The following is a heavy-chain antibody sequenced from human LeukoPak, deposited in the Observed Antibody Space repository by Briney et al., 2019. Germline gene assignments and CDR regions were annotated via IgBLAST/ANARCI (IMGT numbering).Heavy chain of an antibody. V-gene: IGHV3-48*03. Sequence: GGSLRLSCAASGFTFSSYEMNWVRQAPGKGLEWVSYISSSGSTIYYADSVKGRFTISRDNAKNSLYLQMNSLRAEDTAVYYCARVPHFNYYYYMDVWGKGTTVTISS. CDR1: GFTFSSYE. J-gene: IGHJ6*03. CDR3: ARVPHFNYYYYMDV. CDR2: ISSSGSTI. D-gene: IGHD2/OR15-2a*01.